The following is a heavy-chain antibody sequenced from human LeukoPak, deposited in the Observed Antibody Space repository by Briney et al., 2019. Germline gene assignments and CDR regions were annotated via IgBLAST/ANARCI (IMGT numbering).Heavy chain of an antibody. CDR2: IRYDATSK. J-gene: IGHJ4*02. V-gene: IGHV3-30*02. D-gene: IGHD6-13*01. Sequence: GRSLRLSCAASGFTLRSYGMHWVRQAPGKGLEWVAFIRYDATSKSYADSVKGRFTISRDNSNNTLYLQMNSLRADDTAVYYCAKDHIAAAGSLFDSWGQGTLVTVSS. CDR3: AKDHIAAAGSLFDS. CDR1: GFTLRSYG.